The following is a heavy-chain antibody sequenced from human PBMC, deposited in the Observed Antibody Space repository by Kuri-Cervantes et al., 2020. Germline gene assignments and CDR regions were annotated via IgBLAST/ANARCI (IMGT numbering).Heavy chain of an antibody. CDR2: INAGNGNT. V-gene: IGHV1-3*01. Sequence: ASVKVSCKVSGYTLTELSMHWVRQAPGQRLEWMGWINAGNGNTKYSQKFQGRVTITRDTSASTTYMDLSSLRSEDTAVYYCARDQDCTNGICIPDFWGQGTLVTVSS. CDR1: GYTLTELS. D-gene: IGHD2-8*01. CDR3: ARDQDCTNGICIPDF. J-gene: IGHJ4*02.